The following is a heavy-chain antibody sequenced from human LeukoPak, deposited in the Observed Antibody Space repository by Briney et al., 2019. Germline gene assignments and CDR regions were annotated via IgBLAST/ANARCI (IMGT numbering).Heavy chain of an antibody. J-gene: IGHJ4*02. CDR3: AKFILWPRGDGEFQC. CDR1: GFTFSSYA. Sequence: GGSLRLSCAASGFTFSSYAMSWVRQAPGKGLEWVSAISGSGGSTYYADSVKGRFTISRDNSKNTLYLQMNSLRAEDTAVCYCAKFILWPRGDGEFQCWGQGTLVTVSS. D-gene: IGHD3-10*01. V-gene: IGHV3-23*01. CDR2: ISGSGGST.